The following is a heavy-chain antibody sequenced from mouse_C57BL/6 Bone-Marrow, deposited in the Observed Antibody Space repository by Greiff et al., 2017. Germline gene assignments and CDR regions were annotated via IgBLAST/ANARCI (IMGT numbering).Heavy chain of an antibody. CDR2: ISSGGSYT. V-gene: IGHV5-6*02. J-gene: IGHJ3*01. CDR3: ARRGYYLLAWFAY. CDR1: GFTFSSYG. D-gene: IGHD2-3*01. Sequence: EVMLVESGGDLVKPGGSLKLSCAASGFTFSSYGMYWVRPTPDKRLEWVATISSGGSYTYYPDSVKGRFTISRDNAKNTLYLQMSSLKSEDTAMYYCARRGYYLLAWFAYWGQGTLVTVSA.